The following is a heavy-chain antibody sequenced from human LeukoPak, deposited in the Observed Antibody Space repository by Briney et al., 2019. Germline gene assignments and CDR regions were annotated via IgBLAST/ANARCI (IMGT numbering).Heavy chain of an antibody. Sequence: GESLRLSCAASGFTFSSYSMSWVRQAPGKGLEWVSSISSSSSYIYYADSVKGRFTISRDNAKNSLYLQMNSLRAEDTAVYYCARGSEWLLYMDVWGKGTTVTVFS. CDR2: ISSSSSYI. D-gene: IGHD3-3*01. J-gene: IGHJ6*03. CDR3: ARGSEWLLYMDV. CDR1: GFTFSSYS. V-gene: IGHV3-21*01.